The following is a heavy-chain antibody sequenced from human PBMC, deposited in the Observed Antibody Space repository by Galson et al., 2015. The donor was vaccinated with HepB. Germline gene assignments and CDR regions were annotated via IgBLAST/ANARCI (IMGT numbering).Heavy chain of an antibody. CDR3: ARVRGSGLSSFDWYFDL. CDR2: IGTAGDP. D-gene: IGHD3-10*01. Sequence: FLRLSCAASGFTFSSYDMHWVRQATGKGLEWVSAIGTAGDPYYPGSVKGRFTISRENAKNSLYLQMNSLRAGDTAVYYCARVRGSGLSSFDWYFDLWGRGTLVTVSS. V-gene: IGHV3-13*05. J-gene: IGHJ2*01. CDR1: GFTFSSYD.